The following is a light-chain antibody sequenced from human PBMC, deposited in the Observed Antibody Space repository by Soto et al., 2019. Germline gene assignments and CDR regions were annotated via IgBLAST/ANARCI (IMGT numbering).Light chain of an antibody. CDR3: QQSYSVPCT. Sequence: DIPMTQSPSSLSASVGDRVTITCRASQSISSFLNWYQQKPGKAPKPLIYAASSLQSGAPVRFSGGGSGIDFTLTISSLQPEDFATYYCQQSYSVPCTFGQGTKLEIK. V-gene: IGKV1-39*01. J-gene: IGKJ2*02. CDR1: QSISSF. CDR2: AAS.